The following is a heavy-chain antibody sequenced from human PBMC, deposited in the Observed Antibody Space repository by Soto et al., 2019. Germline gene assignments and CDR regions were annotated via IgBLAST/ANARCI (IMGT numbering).Heavy chain of an antibody. CDR1: GGSISSSSYY. CDR2: IYYSRST. CDR3: ASWFWSGYSTIDY. J-gene: IGHJ4*02. D-gene: IGHD3-3*01. Sequence: SETLSLTCTVSGGSISSSSYYWGWIRQPPGKGLEWIGSIYYSRSTYYNPSLKSRVTISVDTSKNQLSLKLSSVTAADTAVYYCASWFWSGYSTIDYWGQGTLVTVSS. V-gene: IGHV4-39*01.